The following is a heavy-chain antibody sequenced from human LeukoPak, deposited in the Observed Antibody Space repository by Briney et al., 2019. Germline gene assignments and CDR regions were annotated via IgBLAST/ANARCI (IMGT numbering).Heavy chain of an antibody. D-gene: IGHD1-1*01. CDR3: ARLSSTTHFDF. J-gene: IGHJ4*02. Sequence: GESLKNSCKGSGYSFTDYWIGWVRQMPGKGLEWMDIIYPDDSDTRYSPSFQGQVTISADKSISTAYLQWSSLKASDTAMYYCARLSSTTHFDFWGQGTLVTVSS. V-gene: IGHV5-51*01. CDR2: IYPDDSDT. CDR1: GYSFTDYW.